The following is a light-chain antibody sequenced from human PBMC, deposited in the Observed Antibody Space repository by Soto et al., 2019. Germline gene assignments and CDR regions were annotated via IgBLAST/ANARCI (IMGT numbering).Light chain of an antibody. CDR3: SSSTSSSTLYV. CDR2: DVS. V-gene: IGLV2-14*01. J-gene: IGLJ1*01. Sequence: LTQPASVSGSPGQSITISCTGTSSDVGGYNYVSWYQQHPGKAPKLMIYDVSNRPSGVSNRFSGSKSGNTASLTISGLQAEDEADYYCSSSTSSSTLYVFGTGTKVTVL. CDR1: SSDVGGYNY.